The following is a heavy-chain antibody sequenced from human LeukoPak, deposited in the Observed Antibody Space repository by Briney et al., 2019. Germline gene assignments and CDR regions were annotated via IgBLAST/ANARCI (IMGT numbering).Heavy chain of an antibody. CDR3: ARDPDYYDSSGPHWFDP. Sequence: ASVKVSCKASGYTFTGYYMHWVRQAPGQGLEWMGWINPNSGGTNYAQKFQGRVTMTRDTSISTAYMELSRLRSDATAVYYCARDPDYYDSSGPHWFDPWGQGTLVTVSS. J-gene: IGHJ5*02. D-gene: IGHD3-22*01. CDR2: INPNSGGT. V-gene: IGHV1-2*02. CDR1: GYTFTGYY.